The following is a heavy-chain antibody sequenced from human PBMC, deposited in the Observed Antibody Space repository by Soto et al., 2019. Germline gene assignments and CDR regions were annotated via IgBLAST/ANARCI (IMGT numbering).Heavy chain of an antibody. CDR1: GGSISSGGYY. Sequence: QVQLQESGPGLVKPSQTLSLTCTVSGGSISSGGYYWSWIRQHPGKGLEWIGYIYYSGSTHYNPSLKSRVTTSVDTSTNQCSLKLSSVTATDTAVYYCARALTTVTLFDPWGQGTLVTVSS. CDR3: ARALTTVTLFDP. J-gene: IGHJ5*02. CDR2: IYYSGST. D-gene: IGHD4-17*01. V-gene: IGHV4-31*03.